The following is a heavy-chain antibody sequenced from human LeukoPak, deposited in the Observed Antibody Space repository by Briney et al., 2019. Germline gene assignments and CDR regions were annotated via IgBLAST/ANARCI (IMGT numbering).Heavy chain of an antibody. J-gene: IGHJ4*02. CDR1: GDSVSSNTPA. V-gene: IGHV6-1*01. CDR2: TYYRSKWYN. CDR3: ARQQRGAFDY. D-gene: IGHD6-13*01. Sequence: SQTLSLTCAISGDSVSSNTPAWNWIRQSPSRGLEWLGRTYYRSKWYNDYAVSVRSRITINPDTAKDQFSLQLNSVTPEDTAVYYCARQQRGAFDYWGQGTLVTVSS.